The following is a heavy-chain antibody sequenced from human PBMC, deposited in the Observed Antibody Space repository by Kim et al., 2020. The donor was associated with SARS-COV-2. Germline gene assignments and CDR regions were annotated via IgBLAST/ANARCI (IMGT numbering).Heavy chain of an antibody. D-gene: IGHD5-12*01. V-gene: IGHV4-39*01. J-gene: IGHJ4*02. Sequence: YNPSLRSRVTISVDTSKNQFSLNLNSVTAADTAVYYCARHTTTTPLFFDYWGQGNLVTVSS. CDR3: ARHTTTTPLFFDY.